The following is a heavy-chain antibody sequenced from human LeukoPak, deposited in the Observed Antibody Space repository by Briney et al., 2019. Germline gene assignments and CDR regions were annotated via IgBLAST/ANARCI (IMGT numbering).Heavy chain of an antibody. V-gene: IGHV4-59*12. CDR3: ARGVALLRRFDY. CDR2: IYYSGST. CDR1: GGSISSYY. J-gene: IGHJ4*02. D-gene: IGHD2-15*01. Sequence: PSETLSLTCTVSGGSISSYYWSWIRQPPGKGLEWIGYIYYSGSTNYNPSLKSRVTISVDTSKNQFSLKLSSVTAADTAVYYCARGVALLRRFDYWGQGTLVTVSS.